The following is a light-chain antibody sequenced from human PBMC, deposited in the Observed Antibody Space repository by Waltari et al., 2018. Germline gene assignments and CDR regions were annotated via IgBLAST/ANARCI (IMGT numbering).Light chain of an antibody. V-gene: IGLV2-14*01. CDR1: SSDVGGYDY. Sequence: QSAPTQPPSVSGSPGQSVTISCTGTSSDVGGYDYVSWYQQHPGKAPKLMIYGVSNRPSGVSERFSGSKSCNTASLTISGLQAEDEADYYCFSYTTSSILLFGGGTRLTVL. J-gene: IGLJ2*01. CDR3: FSYTTSSILL. CDR2: GVS.